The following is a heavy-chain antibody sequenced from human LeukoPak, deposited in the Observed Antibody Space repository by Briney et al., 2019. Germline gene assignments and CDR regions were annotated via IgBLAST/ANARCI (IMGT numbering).Heavy chain of an antibody. V-gene: IGHV3-15*01. Sequence: GGSLRLSCAASGFTFSNAWMSWVRQAPGKGLEWVGRIKSKTDGGTTDYAAPVKGRFTISRDDSKNTLYLQMNSLKTEDTAVYYCTTDSRLHYYDSSGYDFDYWGQGTLVTVSS. J-gene: IGHJ4*02. D-gene: IGHD3-22*01. CDR2: IKSKTDGGTT. CDR3: TTDSRLHYYDSSGYDFDY. CDR1: GFTFSNAW.